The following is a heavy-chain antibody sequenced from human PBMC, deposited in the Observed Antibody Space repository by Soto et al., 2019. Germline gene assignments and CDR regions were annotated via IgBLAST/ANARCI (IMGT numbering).Heavy chain of an antibody. Sequence: GASVKVSCKASGGTFSSYAISWVRQAPGQGLEWTGGIIPIFGTANYAQKFQGRVTITADESTSTAYMELSSLRSEDTAVYYCARGPIYYDSSGYYLYWGQGTLVTVSS. D-gene: IGHD3-22*01. CDR2: IIPIFGTA. V-gene: IGHV1-69*13. CDR1: GGTFSSYA. J-gene: IGHJ4*02. CDR3: ARGPIYYDSSGYYLY.